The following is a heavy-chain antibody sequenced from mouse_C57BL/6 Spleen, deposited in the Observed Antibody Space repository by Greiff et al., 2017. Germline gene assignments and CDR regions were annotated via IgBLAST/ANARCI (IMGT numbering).Heavy chain of an antibody. D-gene: IGHD1-1*01. V-gene: IGHV1-64*01. J-gene: IGHJ1*03. CDR2: IHPNSGST. CDR1: GYTFTSYW. CDR3: ATKNSSGYFEV. Sequence: QVQLQQPGAELVKPGASVKLSCKASGYTFTSYWMHWVKQRPGQGLEWIGMIHPNSGSTNYNEKFKSKATLTVDKSSSTAYMQLSSLTSEDSAVYYCATKNSSGYFEVWGTGTTVTVSS.